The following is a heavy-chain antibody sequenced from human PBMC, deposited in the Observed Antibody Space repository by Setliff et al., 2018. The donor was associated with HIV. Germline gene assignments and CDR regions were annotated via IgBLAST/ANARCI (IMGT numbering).Heavy chain of an antibody. D-gene: IGHD2-15*01. CDR1: GFSLSTSGVG. Sequence: ESGPTLVNPTQTLTLTCTFSGFSLSTSGVGVGWIRQPPGKALEWLALIYWDDDKRYSPSLKSRLTITKGTSKNQVVLTMTTMDPVDTATYYCAHSEDREYYFDYWGQGTLVTVSS. J-gene: IGHJ4*02. CDR2: IYWDDDK. V-gene: IGHV2-5*02. CDR3: AHSEDREYYFDY.